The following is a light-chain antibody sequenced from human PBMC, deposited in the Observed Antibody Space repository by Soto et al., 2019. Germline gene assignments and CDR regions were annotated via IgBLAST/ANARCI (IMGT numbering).Light chain of an antibody. CDR3: QQADSFPFT. CDR1: QSISSW. CDR2: GAS. V-gene: IGKV1-12*01. J-gene: IGKJ3*01. Sequence: DIQMTQSPSSVSASVGDRVTMSCRASQSISSWLAWYQQKPGKGPKLLIYGASSLQSGVPSRFSGSGSGTAFTLTISSLQPEDFATYFCQQADSFPFTFGPGTKVVTK.